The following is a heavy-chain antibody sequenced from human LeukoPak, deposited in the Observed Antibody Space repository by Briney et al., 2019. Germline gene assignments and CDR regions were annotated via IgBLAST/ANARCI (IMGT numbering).Heavy chain of an antibody. CDR1: GGSFSGYY. D-gene: IGHD6-19*01. J-gene: IGHJ5*02. CDR3: ARGLQRSGWKTGRGNWFDP. CDR2: INHSGST. V-gene: IGHV4-34*01. Sequence: SETLSLTCAVYGGSFSGYYWSWIRQPPGKGLEWIGEINHSGSTNYNPSLKSRVTISVDTSKNQFSLKLSSVTAADTAVYYCARGLQRSGWKTGRGNWFDPRGQGTLVTVSS.